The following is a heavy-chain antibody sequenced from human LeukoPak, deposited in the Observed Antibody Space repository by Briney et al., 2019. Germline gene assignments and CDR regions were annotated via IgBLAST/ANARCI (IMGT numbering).Heavy chain of an antibody. J-gene: IGHJ5*02. CDR2: IYYSGST. V-gene: IGHV4-39*07. Sequence: SETLSLTCTVSGGSISSSSYYWGWIRQPPGKGLEWIGSIYYSGSTYYNPSLKSRVTISVDTSKNQFSLQLNSVTPEDTAVYYCTRNLRLHSGDLSFAPFKNWFDPWGQGTLVTVSS. CDR3: TRNLRLHSGDLSFAPFKNWFDP. D-gene: IGHD3-16*02. CDR1: GGSISSSSYY.